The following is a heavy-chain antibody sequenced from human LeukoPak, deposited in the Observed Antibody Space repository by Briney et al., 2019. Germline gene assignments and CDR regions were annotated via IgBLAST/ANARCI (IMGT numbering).Heavy chain of an antibody. V-gene: IGHV4-59*01. CDR2: IYYSGST. CDR3: ARDGRHDAFDI. CDR1: GGSISSYY. J-gene: IGHJ3*02. Sequence: PSETLSLTCTVSGGSISSYYWSWIRQPPGKGLEWIGYIYYSGSTNYNPSLKSRVTISVDTSKNQFSLKLSSVTAADTAVYYCARDGRHDAFDIWGQGTMVTVSS.